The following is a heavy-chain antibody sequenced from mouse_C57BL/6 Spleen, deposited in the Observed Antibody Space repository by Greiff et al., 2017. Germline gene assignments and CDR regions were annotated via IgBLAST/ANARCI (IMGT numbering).Heavy chain of an antibody. J-gene: IGHJ1*03. D-gene: IGHD2-1*01. Sequence: QVQLQQSGPELVKPGASVKISCKASGYAFSSSWMNWVKQRPGKGLEWIGRIYPGDGDTNYNGKFKGKATLTADKSSSTAYMQLSSLTSEDSAVYFCARGRDYGNYEYFDVWGTGTTVTVSS. V-gene: IGHV1-82*01. CDR1: GYAFSSSW. CDR2: IYPGDGDT. CDR3: ARGRDYGNYEYFDV.